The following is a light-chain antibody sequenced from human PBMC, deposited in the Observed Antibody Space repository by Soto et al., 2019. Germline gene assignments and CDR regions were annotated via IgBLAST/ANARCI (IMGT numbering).Light chain of an antibody. CDR3: QYQA. CDR1: QGISSY. J-gene: IGKJ3*01. CDR2: VAS. Sequence: DIQLTQSPSFLSASVGDRVTITCRASQGISSYLAWYQQKPGKAPRLLIYVASALQSGVPSRFSGSGSGTEFTLTISSLQPEDSATYYCQYQAFGPGTKVDIK. V-gene: IGKV1-9*01.